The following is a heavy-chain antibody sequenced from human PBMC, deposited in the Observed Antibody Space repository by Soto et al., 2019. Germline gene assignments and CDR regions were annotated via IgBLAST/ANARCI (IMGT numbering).Heavy chain of an antibody. J-gene: IGHJ4*02. CDR2: IYYSGST. CDR3: ARDKITGLFDY. V-gene: IGHV4-59*01. D-gene: IGHD2-8*02. CDR1: GGSISSYY. Sequence: SETLSLTCTVSGGSISSYYWSWIRQPPGKGLEWIGYIYYSGSTNYKPSLKSRVTISVDTSKNQFSLKLTSVTASDKDVYYCARDKITGLFDYWGQGTLVNVSS.